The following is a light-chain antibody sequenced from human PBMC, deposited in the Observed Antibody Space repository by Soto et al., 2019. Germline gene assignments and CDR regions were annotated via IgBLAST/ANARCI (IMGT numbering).Light chain of an antibody. CDR1: SSDVGSYNY. CDR2: DVS. Sequence: QSALTQPASVSGSPGQSITISCTGTSSDVGSYNYVSWYQQHPGKAPKVMIYDVSNRPSGVSYRFSGSKSGNTASLTISGLQAEDEVDYYCSSYTTSSTYVFGTGTKVTVL. J-gene: IGLJ1*01. CDR3: SSYTTSSTYV. V-gene: IGLV2-14*01.